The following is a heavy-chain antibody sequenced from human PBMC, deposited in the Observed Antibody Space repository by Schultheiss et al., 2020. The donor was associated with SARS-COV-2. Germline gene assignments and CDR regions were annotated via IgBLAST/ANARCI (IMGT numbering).Heavy chain of an antibody. CDR3: AGCGGDCHHPSDY. CDR2: INPNSGGT. D-gene: IGHD2-21*02. CDR1: GGTFSSYA. Sequence: ASVKVSCKASGGTFSSYAISWVRQAPGQGLEWMGWINPNSGGTNYAQKFQGRVTMTRNTSISTAYMELSSLRSEDTAVYYCAGCGGDCHHPSDYWGQGTLVTVSS. V-gene: IGHV1-8*02. J-gene: IGHJ4*02.